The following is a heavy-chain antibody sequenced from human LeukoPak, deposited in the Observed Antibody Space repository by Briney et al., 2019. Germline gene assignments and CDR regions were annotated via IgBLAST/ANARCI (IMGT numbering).Heavy chain of an antibody. CDR1: GGTFSSYA. J-gene: IGHJ4*02. CDR3: ARDLSSGWYFDY. CDR2: IIPIFGTA. V-gene: IGHV1-69*05. Sequence: SVKVSCKASGGTFSSYAISWVRQAPGQGLEWMGRIIPIFGTANYAQKFQGRVTITTDESTSTAYMELSSLRSEDTAVYYCARDLSSGWYFDYWGQGTLVTVSS. D-gene: IGHD6-19*01.